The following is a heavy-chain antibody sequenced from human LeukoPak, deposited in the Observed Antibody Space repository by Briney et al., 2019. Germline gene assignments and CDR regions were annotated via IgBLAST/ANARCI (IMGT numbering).Heavy chain of an antibody. D-gene: IGHD6-19*01. CDR2: IKQDGSET. CDR3: ASSVFSFSGSQWDPFDI. CDR1: GFIFPTYW. J-gene: IGHJ3*02. V-gene: IGHV3-7*03. Sequence: GGSLRLSFAASGFIFPTYWMTWVRQAPGKGREGVANIKQDGSETYNVDSVKGRFTIFRDNTKNSLYLQMINLRAEDTAMYYCASSVFSFSGSQWDPFDIWGQGTMVAVSS.